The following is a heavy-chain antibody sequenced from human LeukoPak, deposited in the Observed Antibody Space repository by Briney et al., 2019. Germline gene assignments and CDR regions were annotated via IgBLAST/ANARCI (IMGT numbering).Heavy chain of an antibody. Sequence: GGSLRLSCAASGFTFSSCSMNWVRQAPGKGLEWVSSISSSSSYIYFADSVKGRFTISRDNARNSLYLQMNSLRAEDTAVYYCARGYSNYGYAFDIWGQGTMVTVSS. CDR2: ISSSSSYI. V-gene: IGHV3-21*01. CDR3: ARGYSNYGYAFDI. J-gene: IGHJ3*02. CDR1: GFTFSSCS. D-gene: IGHD4-11*01.